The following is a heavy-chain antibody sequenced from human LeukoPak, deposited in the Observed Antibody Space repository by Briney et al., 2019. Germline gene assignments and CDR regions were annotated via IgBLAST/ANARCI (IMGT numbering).Heavy chain of an antibody. J-gene: IGHJ4*02. Sequence: PETLSLTCTVPGYSISRGFYWAWIRQPPGKGLEWVGNIVPVHGGNTKYSSSLKGRVTISADTSKNQFSLRVNSVTAADTAIFYCARNGYSNHDPADWGQGNPGTVSP. CDR1: GYSISRGFY. CDR3: ARNGYSNHDPAD. V-gene: IGHV4-38-2*02. D-gene: IGHD4-11*01. CDR2: IVPVHGGNT.